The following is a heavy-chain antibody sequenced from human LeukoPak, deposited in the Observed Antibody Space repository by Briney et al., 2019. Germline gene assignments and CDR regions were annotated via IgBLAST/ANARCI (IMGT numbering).Heavy chain of an antibody. D-gene: IGHD1-26*01. CDR2: IWYDGSIK. CDR1: GFTFSSYA. Sequence: PGGSLRLSCAASGFTFSSYAMHWVRQAPGKGLEWVAFIWYDGSIKYYADSVKGRFTISRDNAKNSLYLQMNSLRAEDTAVYYCARGPAANSGSYYVGDNWGQGSLVIVSS. CDR3: ARGPAANSGSYYVGDN. J-gene: IGHJ4*02. V-gene: IGHV3-33*01.